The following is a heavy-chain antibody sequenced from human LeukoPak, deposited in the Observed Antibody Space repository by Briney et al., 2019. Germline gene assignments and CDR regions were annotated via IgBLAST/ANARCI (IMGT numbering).Heavy chain of an antibody. Sequence: PGGSLRLSCAASGFTFSSYGMHWVRQAPGKGLEWVAVIWYDGSNKYYADSVKGRFTISRDNSKNTLYLQMNSLRAEDTAVYYCASQAAGSGNYYYHFDYWGQGTLVTVSS. CDR1: GFTFSSYG. D-gene: IGHD1-26*01. CDR2: IWYDGSNK. V-gene: IGHV3-33*01. CDR3: ASQAAGSGNYYYHFDY. J-gene: IGHJ4*02.